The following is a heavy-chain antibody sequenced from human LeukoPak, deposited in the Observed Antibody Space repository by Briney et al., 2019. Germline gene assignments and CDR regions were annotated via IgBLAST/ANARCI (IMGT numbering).Heavy chain of an antibody. V-gene: IGHV3-7*04. CDR1: GFTFSSFW. CDR3: ARVVTWFDP. CDR2: IKEDGSKQ. Sequence: GGSLRLSCAASGFTFSSFWMSWVRQAPGKGPEWVAHIKEDGSKQSYVDSVKGRFTISRDNAKNSVYLQMNSLRAEDTAVYYCARVVTWFDPWGQGSLVTVSS. J-gene: IGHJ5*02.